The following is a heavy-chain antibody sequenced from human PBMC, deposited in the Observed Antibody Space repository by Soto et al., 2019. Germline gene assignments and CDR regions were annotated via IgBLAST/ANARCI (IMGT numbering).Heavy chain of an antibody. CDR2: IYYSGST. J-gene: IGHJ5*02. CDR1: VGSISSGGYY. D-gene: IGHD5-12*01. V-gene: IGHV4-31*03. Sequence: FLTCTVSVGSISSGGYYWSWIRQHPGKGLEWIGYIYYSGSTYYNPSLKSRVTISVDTSKNQFSLKLSSVTAADTAVYYCARVASGYSGYDYNWFDPWGQGTLVT. CDR3: ARVASGYSGYDYNWFDP.